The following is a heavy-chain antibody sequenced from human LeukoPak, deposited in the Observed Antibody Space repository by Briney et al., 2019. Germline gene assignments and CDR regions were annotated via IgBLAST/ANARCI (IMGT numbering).Heavy chain of an antibody. CDR1: GFTFSSYA. CDR3: ARDRDYGSGSDY. CDR2: ISGSGGST. J-gene: IGHJ4*02. V-gene: IGHV3-23*01. Sequence: GGSLRLSCAASGFTFSSYAMSWVRQAPGKGLEWVSAISGSGGSTYYADSVKGRFTISRDNSKNTLYLQMNSLRAEDTAVYYCARDRDYGSGSDYWGQGTLVTVSS. D-gene: IGHD3-10*01.